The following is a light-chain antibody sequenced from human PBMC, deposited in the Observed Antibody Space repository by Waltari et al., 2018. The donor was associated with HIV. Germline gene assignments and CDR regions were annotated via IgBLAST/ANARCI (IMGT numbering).Light chain of an antibody. CDR3: GTWDSSLSAGV. CDR1: SSNIGDNS. Sequence: QSVLTQPPSTSAAPGQKVTISCSGSSSNIGDNSVYWYQHLPGTAPKLLIYENNKRPSGIPDRFSGSKSGTSATLGITGLQTGDEADYYCGTWDSSLSAGVFGGGTKLTVL. J-gene: IGLJ2*01. V-gene: IGLV1-51*02. CDR2: ENN.